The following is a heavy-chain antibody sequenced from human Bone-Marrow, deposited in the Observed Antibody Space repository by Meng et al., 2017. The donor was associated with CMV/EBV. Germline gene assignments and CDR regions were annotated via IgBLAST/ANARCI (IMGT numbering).Heavy chain of an antibody. CDR2: IRYDGSNK. D-gene: IGHD3-3*01. J-gene: IGHJ5*02. CDR3: ARGVGFWSGYPLGA. V-gene: IGHV3-30*02. Sequence: GGSLRLSCAASGFTFSSYGMHWVRQAPGKGLEWVAFIRYDGSNKYYADSVKGRFTISRDNSKNTLYLQMNSLRAEDTAVYYCARGVGFWSGYPLGAWGQGTLVTVSS. CDR1: GFTFSSYG.